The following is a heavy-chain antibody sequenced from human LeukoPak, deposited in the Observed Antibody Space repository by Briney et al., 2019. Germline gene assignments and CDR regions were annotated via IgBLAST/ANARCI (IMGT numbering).Heavy chain of an antibody. Sequence: SETLSLTCAVYGGSFSGCYWSWIRQPPGKGLEWIGEINHSGSTNYNPSLKSRVTISVDTSKNQFSLKLSSVTAADTAVYYCARAGRWLQLVRSFDYWGQGTLVTVSS. D-gene: IGHD5-24*01. CDR1: GGSFSGCY. J-gene: IGHJ4*02. CDR3: ARAGRWLQLVRSFDY. CDR2: INHSGST. V-gene: IGHV4-34*01.